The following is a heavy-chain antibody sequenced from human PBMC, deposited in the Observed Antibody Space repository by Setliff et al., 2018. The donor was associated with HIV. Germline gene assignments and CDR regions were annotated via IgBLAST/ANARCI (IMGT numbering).Heavy chain of an antibody. CDR2: INYSGST. CDR3: ARGGVMITFGGVYFDY. J-gene: IGHJ4*02. CDR1: GGSFSGYY. V-gene: IGHV4-34*01. Sequence: SSETLSLTCAVYGGSFSGYYWNWIRQPPGKGLEWIGEINYSGSTNYNPSLKSRVTVSADTSKNQFSLKLRSVTAADTAVYYCARGGVMITFGGVYFDYWGQGTLVTVSS. D-gene: IGHD3-16*01.